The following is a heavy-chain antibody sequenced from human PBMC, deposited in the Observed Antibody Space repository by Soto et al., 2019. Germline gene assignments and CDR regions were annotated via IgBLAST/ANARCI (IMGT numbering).Heavy chain of an antibody. CDR2: ISCSSSYI. CDR1: GFTFSPYS. V-gene: IGHV3-21*01. Sequence: DVQLVESGGGLDKPGESLRLSCAASGFTFSPYSMNWVRQAPGKGLEWVSSISCSSSYIYYADSVKGRFTISRDNAKNSLYLQMNSLRAEDTAVYYCARVVDYCDPYYYYGMDVWGQGTTVTVSS. D-gene: IGHD3-22*01. CDR3: ARVVDYCDPYYYYGMDV. J-gene: IGHJ6*02.